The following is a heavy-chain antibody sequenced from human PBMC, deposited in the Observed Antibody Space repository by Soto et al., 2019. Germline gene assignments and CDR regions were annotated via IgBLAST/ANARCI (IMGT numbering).Heavy chain of an antibody. CDR2: INHSGST. CDR1: GGSFSGYY. J-gene: IGHJ5*02. D-gene: IGHD3-3*01. V-gene: IGHV4-34*01. Sequence: SETLSLTCAVYGGSFSGYYWSWIRQPPGKGLEWIGEINHSGSTNYNPSLKSRVTISVDTSKNQFSLKLSSVTAADTAVYYCARTTTTIFGVVISRKYNWFDPWGQGTLVTVSS. CDR3: ARTTTTIFGVVISRKYNWFDP.